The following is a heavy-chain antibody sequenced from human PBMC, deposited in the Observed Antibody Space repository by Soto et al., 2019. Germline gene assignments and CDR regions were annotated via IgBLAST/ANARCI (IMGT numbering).Heavy chain of an antibody. CDR1: GGSISSSY. CDR3: ARLDSWSFYQNDY. Sequence: QVQLQESGPGLVKPSETLSLTCTVSGGSISSSYWSWIRQPPGKGLEWIGYIYYSGGTSYNPSLKSRVTILVDTSKNQFSLKVSSVIAADTVVYYCARLDSWSFYQNDYWGQGTLVTVSS. CDR2: IYYSGGT. V-gene: IGHV4-59*08. D-gene: IGHD3-10*01. J-gene: IGHJ4*02.